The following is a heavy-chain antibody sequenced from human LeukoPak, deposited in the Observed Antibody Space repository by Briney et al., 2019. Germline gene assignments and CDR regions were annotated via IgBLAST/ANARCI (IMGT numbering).Heavy chain of an antibody. J-gene: IGHJ3*02. V-gene: IGHV4-34*01. CDR2: INHSGST. CDR3: AGGGGPYDSSSPDAFDI. CDR1: GGSFSGYY. Sequence: SETLSLTCAVYGGSFSGYYWSWIRQPPGKGLEWIGEINHSGSTNYNPSLKSRVTISVDTSKNQFSLKLSSVTAADTAVYYCAGGGGPYDSSSPDAFDIWGQGTMVTVSS. D-gene: IGHD3-22*01.